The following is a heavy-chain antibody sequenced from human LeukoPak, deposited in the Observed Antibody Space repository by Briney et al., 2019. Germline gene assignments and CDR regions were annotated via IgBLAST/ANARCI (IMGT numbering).Heavy chain of an antibody. Sequence: SQTLSLTCTVSGGSISGGTYYWSWIRQHPGKGLEWIGYIYYSGSTYYNPSLESRVTISVDTSQNQFSLKLSSVTAADTAVYYCARSHETGTTDYWGQGTLVTVSS. V-gene: IGHV4-31*03. D-gene: IGHD1-14*01. CDR1: GGSISGGTYY. CDR2: IYYSGST. CDR3: ARSHETGTTDY. J-gene: IGHJ4*02.